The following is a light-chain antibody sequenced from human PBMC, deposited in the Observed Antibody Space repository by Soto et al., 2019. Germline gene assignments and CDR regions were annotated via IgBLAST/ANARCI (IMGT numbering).Light chain of an antibody. CDR2: VAS. V-gene: IGKV3-20*01. CDR3: QQYASSQLT. J-gene: IGKJ4*01. Sequence: EIVLTQSPGTLSLSPGERTTLSCRASQCVGRDYLDWYQHKPGQAPRLLIYVASSRATGIPDRFSGSGSGTDFTLTFSRLEPEDSAVYYCQQYASSQLTFGGGTRVAIK. CDR1: QCVGRDY.